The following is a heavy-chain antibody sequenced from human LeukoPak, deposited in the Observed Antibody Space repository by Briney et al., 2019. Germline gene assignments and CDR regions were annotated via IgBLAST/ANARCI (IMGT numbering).Heavy chain of an antibody. CDR3: ATDKCTGCRGRYFR. CDR1: GYSLTELS. CDR2: FDPEDGET. D-gene: IGHD3-9*01. V-gene: IGHV1-24*01. J-gene: IGHJ4*02. Sequence: ASVKVSCKVSGYSLTELSMHWVRQAPGKGLEWMGGFDPEDGETIYAQKFQGRVTMTEDTSTDTAYMELSSLRSEDTAVYYCATDKCTGCRGRYFRWGQGTLVTVSS.